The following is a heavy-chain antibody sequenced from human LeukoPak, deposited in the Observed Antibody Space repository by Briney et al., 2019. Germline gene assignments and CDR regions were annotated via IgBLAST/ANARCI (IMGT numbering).Heavy chain of an antibody. D-gene: IGHD3-3*01. J-gene: IGHJ6*03. CDR1: GYTFTSYY. CDR2: INPSGGST. CDR3: AIGVVIIGYYYYMDV. V-gene: IGHV1-46*03. Sequence: ASVKVSCKASGYTFTSYYMHWVRQAPGQGLEWMGIINPSGGSTSYAQKFQGRVTMTRGTSTSTVYMELSSLRSEDTAVYYCAIGVVIIGYYYYMDVWGKGTTVTVSS.